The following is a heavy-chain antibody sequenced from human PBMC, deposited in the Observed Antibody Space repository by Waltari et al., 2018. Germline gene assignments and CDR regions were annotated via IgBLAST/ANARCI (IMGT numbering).Heavy chain of an antibody. J-gene: IGHJ4*02. V-gene: IGHV3-30*01. CDR2: ISYDGSNK. CDR1: GFTFSSYA. CDR3: AGSGDSSSAAFDY. D-gene: IGHD6-6*01. Sequence: QVQLVESGGGVVQPGRSLRLSCAASGFTFSSYAMHWVRQAPGKGLEWVAVISYDGSNKYYADSGKGRFTSARDNSKNTLYLQMNSRRAEDTAVYYCAGSGDSSSAAFDYWGQGTLVTVSS.